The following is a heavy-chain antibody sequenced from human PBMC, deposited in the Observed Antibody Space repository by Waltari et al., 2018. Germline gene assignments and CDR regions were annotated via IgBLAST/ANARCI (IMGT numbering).Heavy chain of an antibody. D-gene: IGHD1-1*01. J-gene: IGHJ4*02. CDR1: GYIFTHYY. CDR3: ARDLHSMTTTNY. V-gene: IGHV1-46*01. CDR2: IGPGDGTT. Sequence: QVQLVQSGAEVKKPGASVKVSCKASGYIFTHYYMHWVRQAPGQRPEWMGKIGPGDGTTTYAQKFQDRVTLTRDTSAGTFFMELNSLRSDDTAVYYCARDLHSMTTTNYWGQGTLVTVSS.